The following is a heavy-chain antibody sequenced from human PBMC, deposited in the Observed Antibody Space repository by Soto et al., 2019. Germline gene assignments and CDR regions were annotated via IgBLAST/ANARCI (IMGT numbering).Heavy chain of an antibody. CDR1: GGSISSSNW. D-gene: IGHD5-12*01. J-gene: IGHJ6*02. V-gene: IGHV4-4*02. CDR3: ARATSYYHGMDV. CDR2: IYHSGST. Sequence: QVQLQESGPGLVKPSGTLSLTCAVSGGSISSSNWWSWVRQPPGKGLEWIGEIYHSGSTNYNPSLKRRVTISVDKAKNQFSLKPSSVTAADTGGDYCARATSYYHGMDVWGQGTTVTVSS.